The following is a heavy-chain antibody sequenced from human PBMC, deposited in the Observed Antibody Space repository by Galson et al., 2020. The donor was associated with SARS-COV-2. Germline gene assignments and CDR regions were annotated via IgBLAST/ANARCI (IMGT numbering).Heavy chain of an antibody. CDR1: GGSSSGYY. V-gene: IGHV4-34*01. CDR3: ARGATTWGGFDP. D-gene: IGHD7-27*01. J-gene: IGHJ5*02. Sequence: SETLSLTCAVYGGSSSGYYWSWIRQPPGKGLEWIAEINHSGSTNYNPSLKSRLTISLDTSKNQFSLKLTSVTAADTAVYYCARGATTWGGFDPWGQGTLVTVSS. CDR2: INHSGST.